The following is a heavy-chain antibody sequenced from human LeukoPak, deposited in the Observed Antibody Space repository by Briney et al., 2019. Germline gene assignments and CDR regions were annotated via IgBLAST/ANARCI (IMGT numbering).Heavy chain of an antibody. CDR3: ATGGDSYYCGMDV. Sequence: ASVKLSCNTSGYTFTNYYIHWVRQAPAQGLERMGIINPSGGNTAYSQNCQGRVTMTRDPSTRTVFMDLSSLRPEDTAVYYCATGGDSYYCGMDVWGQGTTVTVSS. CDR2: INPSGGNT. V-gene: IGHV1-46*01. D-gene: IGHD1-1*01. J-gene: IGHJ6*02. CDR1: GYTFTNYY.